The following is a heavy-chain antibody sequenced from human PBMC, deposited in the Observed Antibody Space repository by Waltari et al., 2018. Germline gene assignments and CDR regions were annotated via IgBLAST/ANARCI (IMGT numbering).Heavy chain of an antibody. V-gene: IGHV1-69*04. CDR2: IIPIRGKR. D-gene: IGHD3-10*01. CDR3: ARTREYYGSGRPSPFDY. Sequence: QVQLVQSGAEVKKPGSSVKVSCKASGGTFSSYAIRWVRQAPGQGVEWMGRIIPIRGKRNYAQKVQGRVTITADKSTSTAYMELSSLRSEDTAVYYCARTREYYGSGRPSPFDYWGQGTLVTVSS. CDR1: GGTFSSYA. J-gene: IGHJ4*02.